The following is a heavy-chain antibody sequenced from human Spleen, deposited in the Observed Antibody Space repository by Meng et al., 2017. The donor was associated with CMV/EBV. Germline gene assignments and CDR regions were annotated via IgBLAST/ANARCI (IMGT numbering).Heavy chain of an antibody. CDR1: GFAFGSFG. CDR3: VRFSGKRVATLDQ. D-gene: IGHD5-12*01. CDR2: ISGSGGST. J-gene: IGHJ4*02. V-gene: IGHV3-23*01. Sequence: GGSLRLSCAASGFAFGSFGMSWVRQAPGKGLEWVSAISGSGGSTYYADSVKGRFTISRDNAKNSLYLQMNSLRAEDTAVYYCVRFSGKRVATLDQWGQGTLVTVSS.